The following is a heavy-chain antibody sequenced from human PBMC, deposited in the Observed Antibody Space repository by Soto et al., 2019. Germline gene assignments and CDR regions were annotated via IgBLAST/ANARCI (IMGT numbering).Heavy chain of an antibody. D-gene: IGHD1-20*01. CDR1: GFTFSNYW. CDR2: MKQDGIEK. V-gene: IGHV3-7*05. J-gene: IGHJ4*02. CDR3: ARLITPRVLDS. Sequence: EVQLVESGGGLVQPGGSLRLSCAASGFTFSNYWMSWVRQAPGKGLEWVANMKQDGIEKDYVGSVKGRFTISRDNAKNSLSLQMNSLTTEETAVYSCARLITPRVLDSWGQGTLVTVSS.